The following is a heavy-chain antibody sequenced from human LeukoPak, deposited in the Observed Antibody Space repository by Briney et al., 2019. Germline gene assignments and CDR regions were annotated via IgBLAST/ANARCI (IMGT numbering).Heavy chain of an antibody. J-gene: IGHJ3*02. CDR3: ARRVRGVNDAFDI. V-gene: IGHV4-34*01. CDR1: GGSFSGYY. D-gene: IGHD3-10*01. CDR2: INHSGST. Sequence: PSETLSLTCAVYGGSFSGYYWSWIRQPPGKGLEWIGEINHSGSTNYNPSLKSRVTISVDTSKKQFALKLSSVTAADTAVYYCARRVRGVNDAFDIWGQGTIVTVSS.